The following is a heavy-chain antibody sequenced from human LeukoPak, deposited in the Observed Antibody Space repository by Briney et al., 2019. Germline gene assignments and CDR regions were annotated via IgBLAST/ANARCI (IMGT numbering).Heavy chain of an antibody. D-gene: IGHD3-3*02. CDR2: INHSGST. V-gene: IGHV4-34*01. CDR1: GGSFSGYY. CDR3: ASHHFWSGYWDY. J-gene: IGHJ4*02. Sequence: SSETLSLTCAVYGGSFSGYYWSWIRQPPGKGLEWIGEINHSGSTNYNPSLKSRVTISVDTSKNQFSLKLSSVTAADTAVYYCASHHFWSGYWDYWGQGTLVTVSS.